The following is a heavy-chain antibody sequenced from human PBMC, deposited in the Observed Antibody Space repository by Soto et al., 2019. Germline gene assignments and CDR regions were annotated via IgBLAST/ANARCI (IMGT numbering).Heavy chain of an antibody. V-gene: IGHV4-34*01. J-gene: IGHJ5*02. D-gene: IGHD2-2*01. Sequence: SETLSLTCAVYGGSFSGYYWSWIRQPPGKGLEWIGEINHSGSTNYNPSLKSRVTISVDTSKNQFSLKLSSVTAADTAVYYCARGAVVVPAHTVNCFDPWGQGTLVTVSS. CDR1: GGSFSGYY. CDR2: INHSGST. CDR3: ARGAVVVPAHTVNCFDP.